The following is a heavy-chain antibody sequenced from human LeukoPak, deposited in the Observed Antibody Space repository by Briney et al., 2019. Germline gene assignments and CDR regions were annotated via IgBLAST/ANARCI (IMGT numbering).Heavy chain of an antibody. Sequence: GSLRLSCAASGFTFSSYEMNWVRQAPGKGLEWVSYISSSGSTIYYADSVKGRFTISRDNAKNSLYLQMNSLRAEDTAVYYCARVTFSYGMDVWGQGTTVTVSS. CDR1: GFTFSSYE. CDR2: ISSSGSTI. CDR3: ARVTFSYGMDV. D-gene: IGHD3-3*02. J-gene: IGHJ6*02. V-gene: IGHV3-48*03.